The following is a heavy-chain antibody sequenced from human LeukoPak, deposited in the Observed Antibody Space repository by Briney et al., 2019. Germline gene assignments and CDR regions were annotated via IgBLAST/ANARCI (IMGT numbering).Heavy chain of an antibody. CDR3: ARRQGCSSTSCPPDY. J-gene: IGHJ4*02. D-gene: IGHD2-2*01. CDR1: GYSFTTYW. CDR2: IYPCDSDI. Sequence: GESLKISCKGSGYSFTTYWIGWVRQMPGKGLEWIGIIYPCDSDIRYSTYLQGQVTMSVDQSISTAYLQWTRLKASDTGMYYCARRQGCSSTSCPPDYWGQGTLVTVSS. V-gene: IGHV5-51*01.